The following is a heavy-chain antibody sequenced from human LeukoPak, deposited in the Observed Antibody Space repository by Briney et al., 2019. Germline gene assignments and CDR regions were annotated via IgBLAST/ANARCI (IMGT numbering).Heavy chain of an antibody. D-gene: IGHD6-13*01. J-gene: IGHJ4*02. CDR2: INPSGGST. CDR3: ARGVAAAGDPEHFDY. V-gene: IGHV1-46*01. Sequence: ASVKVSCKASGYTFTSYYMHWVRQAPGQGLEWMGIINPSGGSTSYAQRFQGRVTMTRDTSTSTVYMELSSLRSEDTAVYYCARGVAAAGDPEHFDYWGQGTLVTVSS. CDR1: GYTFTSYY.